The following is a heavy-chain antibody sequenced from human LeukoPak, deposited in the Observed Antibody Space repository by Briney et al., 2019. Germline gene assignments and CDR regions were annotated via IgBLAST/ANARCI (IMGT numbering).Heavy chain of an antibody. D-gene: IGHD3-3*01. V-gene: IGHV1-18*01. J-gene: IGHJ3*02. CDR3: ARDYWAIFGVVIIGGHDGAFDI. Sequence: ASVKVSCKASGYTFTNYGISWVRQAPGQGLEWMGWISTYSGNTDYAQKLQGRVAMTTDTSPSTAYMELRSLRSDDTAVYYCARDYWAIFGVVIIGGHDGAFDIWGQGTMVTVSS. CDR2: ISTYSGNT. CDR1: GYTFTNYG.